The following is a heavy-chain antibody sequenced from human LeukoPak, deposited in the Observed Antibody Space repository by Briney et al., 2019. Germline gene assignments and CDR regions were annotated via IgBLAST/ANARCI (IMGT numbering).Heavy chain of an antibody. V-gene: IGHV4-4*07. Sequence: PSETLSLTCTVSGGSISSYYCRWIRQPAGKGLELIGRIYTRGSTTYHPSRKSRVTMSVDTSQTQFSLKLSSLTVADTAVYYCARDLLGSYVGLGVFDHWGQGTLVTVSS. CDR2: IYTRGST. J-gene: IGHJ4*02. D-gene: IGHD1-26*01. CDR3: ARDLLGSYVGLGVFDH. CDR1: GGSISSYY.